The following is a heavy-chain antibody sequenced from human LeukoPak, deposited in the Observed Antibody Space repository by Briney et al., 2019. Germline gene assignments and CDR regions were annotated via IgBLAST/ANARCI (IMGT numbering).Heavy chain of an antibody. CDR3: ARGSGYGYDH. CDR1: GGSFSSGSYY. Sequence: SETLSLTCTVSGGSFSSGSYYWSWIRQPPGKGLEWIGYIYYSGSTNYNPSRKSRVTISVDTSNNQSSLKLSSVTAADPAVYHCARGSGYGYDHWGQGTLVTVSS. V-gene: IGHV4-61*01. J-gene: IGHJ5*02. D-gene: IGHD5-18*01. CDR2: IYYSGST.